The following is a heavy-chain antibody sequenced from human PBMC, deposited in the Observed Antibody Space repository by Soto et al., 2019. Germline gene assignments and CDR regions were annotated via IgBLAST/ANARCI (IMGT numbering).Heavy chain of an antibody. D-gene: IGHD6-13*01. J-gene: IGHJ4*02. CDR3: ARHGIAAAAGNPPFVY. Sequence: PGESLKISCKGSGYSFTSYWIGWVRQMPGKGLEWMGIIYPGDSDTRYSPSFQGQVTISADKSISTAYLQWSSLKASDTAMYYCARHGIAAAAGNPPFVYWGQATLVTVS. CDR1: GYSFTSYW. CDR2: IYPGDSDT. V-gene: IGHV5-51*01.